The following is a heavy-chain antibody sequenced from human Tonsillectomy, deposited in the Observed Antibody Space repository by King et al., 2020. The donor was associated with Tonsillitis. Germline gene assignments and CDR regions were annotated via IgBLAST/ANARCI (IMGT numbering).Heavy chain of an antibody. J-gene: IGHJ6*03. V-gene: IGHV3-72*01. D-gene: IGHD3-9*01. CDR3: ARVRLDFFCMDV. CDR1: GFTFSDHY. CDR2: ISDKAHSYST. Sequence: EVQLVESGGGLVQPGGSLRLSCAASGFTFSDHYMDWVRQAPGKGLEWVGRISDKAHSYSTEYAASVKGRVTISGDDSQNSLYLQMHYLKPEDTAVYYCARVRLDFFCMDVWGKGTTVTVSS.